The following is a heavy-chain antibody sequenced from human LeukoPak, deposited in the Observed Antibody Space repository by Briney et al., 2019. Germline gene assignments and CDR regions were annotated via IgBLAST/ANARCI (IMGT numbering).Heavy chain of an antibody. Sequence: GASVKVSCKASGGTFSSYAISWVRQAPGQGLEWMGGIIPIFGTANYAQKFQGRVTITTDESTSTAYMELSSLRSEDTAVYYCARVRYGYDLGYYYYYMDVWGKGTTVTVSS. CDR1: GGTFSSYA. CDR3: ARVRYGYDLGYYYYYMDV. J-gene: IGHJ6*03. D-gene: IGHD5-18*01. V-gene: IGHV1-69*05. CDR2: IIPIFGTA.